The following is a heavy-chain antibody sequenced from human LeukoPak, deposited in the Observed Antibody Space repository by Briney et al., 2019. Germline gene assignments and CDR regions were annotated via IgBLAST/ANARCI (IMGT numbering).Heavy chain of an antibody. CDR1: GGSISSGSYY. J-gene: IGHJ3*02. D-gene: IGHD1-26*01. V-gene: IGHV4-61*02. Sequence: SQTLSLTCTVSGGSISSGSYYWSWIRQPAGKGLEWIGRIYTSGSTNYNPSLKSRVTISVDTSKNQFSLKLSSVTAADTAVYYCARGEYSGSYWDAFDIWGQGTMVTVSS. CDR3: ARGEYSGSYWDAFDI. CDR2: IYTSGST.